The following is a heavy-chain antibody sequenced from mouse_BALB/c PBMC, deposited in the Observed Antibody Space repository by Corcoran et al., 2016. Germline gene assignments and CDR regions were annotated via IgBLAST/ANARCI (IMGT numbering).Heavy chain of an antibody. Sequence: QVQLQQSGPELVKPGASVKISCKASGYRFTSYYIHGVKQRPGQGLEWIGWIFPGSGNTKYNEKFKGKATLTADTSYSTAYMQLSSLTSEDSAVYFCAREDSGDYDAGDYFDYWGQGTTLTVSS. J-gene: IGHJ2*01. CDR3: AREDSGDYDAGDYFDY. D-gene: IGHD2-4*01. V-gene: IGHV1-66*01. CDR1: GYRFTSYY. CDR2: IFPGSGNT.